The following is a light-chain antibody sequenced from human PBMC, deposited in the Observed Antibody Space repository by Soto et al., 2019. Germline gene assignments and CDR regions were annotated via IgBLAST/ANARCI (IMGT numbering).Light chain of an antibody. Sequence: EIVLTQSPGTLSLSPGERATLSCTASQSVRSNSLAWYQQKPGQAPRLLMSGTSSRATGIPDRFSGSGSGTDFTLTIGRLEPEDFAVYYCQQYGTSLTTFGQGTRLEI. CDR2: GTS. CDR3: QQYGTSLTT. J-gene: IGKJ5*01. CDR1: QSVRSNS. V-gene: IGKV3-20*01.